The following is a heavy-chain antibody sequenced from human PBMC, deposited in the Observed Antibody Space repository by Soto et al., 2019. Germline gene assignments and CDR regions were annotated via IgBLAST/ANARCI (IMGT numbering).Heavy chain of an antibody. CDR2: ISSSSTYM. D-gene: IGHD2-21*01. CDR1: GFTLSNEN. Sequence: EVQLVESGGGLVKPGGSQRLSCAASGFTLSNENMNWVRQAPGKGLEWVSFISSSSTYMYYADSVKGRFTISRGNAGNSLYLQMNSLRAEDTAVYYCARSIVVVAPTAGMDVWGQGTTVTVSS. CDR3: ARSIVVVAPTAGMDV. V-gene: IGHV3-21*01. J-gene: IGHJ6*02.